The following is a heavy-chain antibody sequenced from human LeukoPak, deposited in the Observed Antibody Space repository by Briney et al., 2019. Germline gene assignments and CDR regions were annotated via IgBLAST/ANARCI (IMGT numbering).Heavy chain of an antibody. CDR2: ISSSSSYT. Sequence: GGSLRLSCAASRYTFSDYYMSWIRQAPGKGLEWVSYISSSSSYTNYADSVKGRFTISRDNAKNSLYLQMNSLRAEDTAVYYSASNWSSDLRYFDWLFCYCGQGTTVTVSS. V-gene: IGHV3-11*03. J-gene: IGHJ6*02. D-gene: IGHD3-9*01. CDR1: RYTFSDYY. CDR3: ASNWSSDLRYFDWLFCY.